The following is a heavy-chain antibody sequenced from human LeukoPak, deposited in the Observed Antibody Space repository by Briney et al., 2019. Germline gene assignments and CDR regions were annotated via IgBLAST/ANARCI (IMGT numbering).Heavy chain of an antibody. CDR1: GGSISGYY. J-gene: IGHJ4*02. D-gene: IGHD2-8*02. CDR3: ARDGGTAYFDH. Sequence: SETLSLTCTVSGGSISGYYWTWIRQPAGKGLEWIGRMYTTGSADYNPSLKSRVTMSVDTSTHQFSLKLRSVTAADTAVYYCARDGGTAYFDHWGQGTLVTVSS. CDR2: MYTTGSA. V-gene: IGHV4-4*07.